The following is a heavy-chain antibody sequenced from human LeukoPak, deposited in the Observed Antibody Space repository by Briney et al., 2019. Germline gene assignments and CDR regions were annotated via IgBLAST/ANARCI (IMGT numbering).Heavy chain of an antibody. CDR2: INPNSGGT. Sequence: REASVKVSCKASGYTFTGYYMHWVRQAPGQGLEWMGWINPNSGGTNYAQKFQGRVTMTRDTSISTAYMELSRLRSDDTAVYYCARVGADYGSGRENYYYYGMDVWGQGTTVTVSS. J-gene: IGHJ6*02. CDR3: ARVGADYGSGRENYYYYGMDV. D-gene: IGHD3-10*01. V-gene: IGHV1-2*02. CDR1: GYTFTGYY.